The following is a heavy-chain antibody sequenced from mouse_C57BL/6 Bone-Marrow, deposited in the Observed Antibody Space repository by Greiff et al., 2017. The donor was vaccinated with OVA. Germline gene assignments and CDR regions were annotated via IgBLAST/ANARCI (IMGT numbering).Heavy chain of an antibody. Sequence: EVKLVESGPSLVRPSQTLSLTCTVSGFSFTSDCFWIWIRQPPGNQLEYIGFTFYSGITYYNQSLEKRTYITRDTSKNQFSLKLSSVTTEDTATYYCARGLHYYGSGYCAMDYWGQGTSVTVSS. CDR3: ARGLHYYGSGYCAMDY. CDR1: GFSFTSDCF. D-gene: IGHD1-1*01. CDR2: TFYSGIT. J-gene: IGHJ4*01. V-gene: IGHV3-3*01.